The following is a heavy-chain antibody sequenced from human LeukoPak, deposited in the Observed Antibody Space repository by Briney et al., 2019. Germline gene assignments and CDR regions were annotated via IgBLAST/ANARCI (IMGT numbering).Heavy chain of an antibody. Sequence: GGPLRLSCAASGFTFSSYSMNWVRQAPGKGLEWVSSISSSSSYIYYADSVKGRFTISRDNAKNSLYLQMNSLRAEDTDVYYCARDSRGMWLRLIRYYYYYYMDVWGKGTTVTVSS. CDR3: ARDSRGMWLRLIRYYYYYYMDV. D-gene: IGHD5-12*01. V-gene: IGHV3-21*01. CDR1: GFTFSSYS. CDR2: ISSSSSYI. J-gene: IGHJ6*03.